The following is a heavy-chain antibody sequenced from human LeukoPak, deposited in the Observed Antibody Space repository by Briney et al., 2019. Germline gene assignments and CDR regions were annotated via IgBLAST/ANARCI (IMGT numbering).Heavy chain of an antibody. Sequence: SETLSLTCGVSGGSISGTNWWSWVRQPPGQGLEWIGEISLGGQTNYNPSLNGRVTMSLDKSSNQLSLILTSVTAADTATYYCSRESGAFCPFGYWGQGTLVIVSS. CDR3: SRESGAFCPFGY. CDR2: ISLGGQT. D-gene: IGHD1-26*01. CDR1: GGSISGTNW. V-gene: IGHV4/OR15-8*02. J-gene: IGHJ4*02.